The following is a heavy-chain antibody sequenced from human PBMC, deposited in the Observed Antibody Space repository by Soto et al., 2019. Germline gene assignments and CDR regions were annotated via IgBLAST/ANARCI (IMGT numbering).Heavy chain of an antibody. V-gene: IGHV1-46*01. Sequence: VASVKVSCKASGYTFTSYYMHWVRQAPGQGLEWMGIINPSGGSTSYAQKFQGRVTMTRDTSTSTVYMELSSLRSEDTAVYYCARDRITGTPAGGVYYYYGMDVWGQGTTVTVSS. D-gene: IGHD1-20*01. CDR3: ARDRITGTPAGGVYYYYGMDV. J-gene: IGHJ6*02. CDR2: INPSGGST. CDR1: GYTFTSYY.